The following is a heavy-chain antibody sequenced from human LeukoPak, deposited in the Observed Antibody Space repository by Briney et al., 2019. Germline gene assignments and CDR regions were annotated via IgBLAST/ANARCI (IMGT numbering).Heavy chain of an antibody. CDR3: VRVYEQSSGYYYDY. D-gene: IGHD3-22*01. Sequence: GGSLRLSCAASGFTFSSYPMHWVRQAPGKGLEYVSAIARNGDSAYYADSVKGRFTISRDNSKNTLYLQMSSLRPEDTAVYYCVRVYEQSSGYYYDYWGQGTLVTVSS. CDR2: IARNGDSA. J-gene: IGHJ4*02. V-gene: IGHV3-64D*09. CDR1: GFTFSSYP.